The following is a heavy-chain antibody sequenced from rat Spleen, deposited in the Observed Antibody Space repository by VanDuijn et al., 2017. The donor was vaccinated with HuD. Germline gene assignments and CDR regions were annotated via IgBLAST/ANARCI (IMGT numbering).Heavy chain of an antibody. CDR1: GFNFNDYW. CDR3: VREERGVDY. CDR2: INKGSSTI. J-gene: IGHJ2*01. V-gene: IGHV4-2*01. Sequence: EVKLVESGGGLVQPGRSLKLSCAASGFNFNDYWMGWVRQAPGKGLEWIGEINKGSSTINYTPSLKDKFTISRDNAQNTLYLQMSKLGSEDTAIYYCVREERGVDYWGQGVMVTVAS.